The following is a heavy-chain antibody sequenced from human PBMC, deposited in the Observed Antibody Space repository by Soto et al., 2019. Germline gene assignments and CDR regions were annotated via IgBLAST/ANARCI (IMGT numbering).Heavy chain of an antibody. J-gene: IGHJ2*01. CDR3: ARDRWDIAVAGTGYFDL. Sequence: EVQLVESGGGLVQPGGSLRLSCAASGFTVSSNYMSWVRQAPGKGLEWVSVIYSGGSTYYADSVKGRFTISRDNSKNTLYLQMNSLRAEDTAVYYCARDRWDIAVAGTGYFDLWGRGTLVTVSS. D-gene: IGHD6-19*01. CDR1: GFTVSSNY. CDR2: IYSGGST. V-gene: IGHV3-66*01.